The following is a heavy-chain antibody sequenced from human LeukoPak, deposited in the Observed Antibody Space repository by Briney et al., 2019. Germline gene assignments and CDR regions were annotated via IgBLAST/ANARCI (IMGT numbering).Heavy chain of an antibody. V-gene: IGHV4-39*07. CDR3: ARGRGDDYVWGSYRYNWFDP. J-gene: IGHJ5*02. Sequence: SETLSLTCIVSGGSISGSSYYWGWIRQPPGRGLEWIGSIYYRGSTYYNPSLKSRVTISVDTSKNQFSLKLSSVAAADTAVYYCARGRGDDYVWGSYRYNWFDPWGQGTLVTVSS. CDR1: GGSISGSSYY. CDR2: IYYRGST. D-gene: IGHD3-16*02.